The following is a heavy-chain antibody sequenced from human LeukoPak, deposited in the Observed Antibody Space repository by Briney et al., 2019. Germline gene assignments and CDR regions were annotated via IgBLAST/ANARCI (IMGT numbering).Heavy chain of an antibody. CDR3: ARDGRAGSLFAY. CDR1: SGSISGYY. J-gene: IGHJ4*02. Sequence: SETLSLTCTVSSGSISGYYWSWIRQPPGKGLEWVGYISYSGSTNYNPSLKSRVTISVDTSKNQFSLKLSSVTAADTAIYYCARDGRAGSLFAYWGQGTLVTVSS. V-gene: IGHV4-59*01. D-gene: IGHD6-19*01. CDR2: ISYSGST.